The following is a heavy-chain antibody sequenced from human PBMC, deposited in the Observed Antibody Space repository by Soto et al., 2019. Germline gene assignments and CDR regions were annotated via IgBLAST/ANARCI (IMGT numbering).Heavy chain of an antibody. D-gene: IGHD6-6*01. CDR3: ARDRHNNFFDP. Sequence: SETLSLTCTVSGASLSRGGYYLAWIRQSPGKGREWIGYIFFSGSTYYNPSLESRVAISLDTSRSQFSLTLHSVTAADTAIYYCARDRHNNFFDPWGQGTLVTVSS. V-gene: IGHV4-31*03. CDR2: IFFSGST. CDR1: GASLSRGGYY. J-gene: IGHJ5*02.